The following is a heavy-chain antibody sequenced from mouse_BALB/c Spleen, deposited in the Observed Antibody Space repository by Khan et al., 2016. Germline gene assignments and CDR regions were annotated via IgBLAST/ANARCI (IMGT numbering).Heavy chain of an antibody. J-gene: IGHJ2*01. CDR2: LNTYTGEP. CDR3: ARSTVSLYSNY. CDR1: GYTFTNYG. V-gene: IGHV9-1*02. Sequence: QIQLVQSGPELKKPGETVKISCKASGYTFTNYGMNWVKQAPGKGLKWMGWLNTYTGEPTYADDFKGRFAFSLEPSAPTAYLQLNNLKSEDMATYFCARSTVSLYSNYCGQGTTLTFSS. D-gene: IGHD2-1*01.